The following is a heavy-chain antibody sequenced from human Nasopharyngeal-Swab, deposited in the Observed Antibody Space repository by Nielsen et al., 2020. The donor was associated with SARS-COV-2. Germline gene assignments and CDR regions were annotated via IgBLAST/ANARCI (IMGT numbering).Heavy chain of an antibody. V-gene: IGHV1-18*01. CDR1: GYTFTSHA. CDR3: ARANYCRVGTCHGVTHNWFDP. Sequence: ASVKVSCKASGYTFTSHAIHWVRQAPGQGLEWMGWINTYNGDTNYAQNLQGRVTMTTDTSTSTAHMELRSLRSDDTAVYYCARANYCRVGTCHGVTHNWFDPWGQGTPVTVSS. D-gene: IGHD2-15*01. CDR2: INTYNGDT. J-gene: IGHJ5*02.